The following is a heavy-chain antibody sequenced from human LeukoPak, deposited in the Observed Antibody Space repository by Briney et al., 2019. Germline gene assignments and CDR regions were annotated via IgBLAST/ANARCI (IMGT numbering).Heavy chain of an antibody. V-gene: IGHV3-30*02. J-gene: IGHJ4*02. CDR2: IRSDGNNK. CDR3: AKVLQMVREVTPFDY. Sequence: GGSLRLSCAASGFTFNRYSMHWVRQAPGKGLEWVAFIRSDGNNKYYADSVKGQFIIFRDNFKNTLYLQMNNLGVEDTVVYYCAKVLQMVREVTPFDYWGQGTLVTVSS. CDR1: GFTFNRYS. D-gene: IGHD3-10*01.